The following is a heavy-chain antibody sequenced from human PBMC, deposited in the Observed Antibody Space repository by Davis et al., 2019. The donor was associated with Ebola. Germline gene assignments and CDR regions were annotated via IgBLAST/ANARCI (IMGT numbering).Heavy chain of an antibody. CDR3: ARRAGFQHYYGMDV. V-gene: IGHV4-59*06. J-gene: IGHJ6*04. D-gene: IGHD2-2*01. CDR1: GGSISSYY. Sequence: SETLSLTCTVSGGSISSYYWSWIRQRPGKGLEWIGYIFYSGSTYYNPSLKSRVTISVDTSKNQFSLSLRSVTAADTAVYHCARRAGFQHYYGMDVWGKGTTVTVSS. CDR2: IFYSGST.